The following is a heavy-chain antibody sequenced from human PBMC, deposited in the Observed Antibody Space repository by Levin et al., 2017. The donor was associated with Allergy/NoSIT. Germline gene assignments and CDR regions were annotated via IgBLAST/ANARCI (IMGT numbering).Heavy chain of an antibody. J-gene: IGHJ1*01. Sequence: HPGGSLRLSCAASGFTFDDYAMHWVRQAPGKGLEWVSGISWNSGSIGYADSVKGRFTISRDNAKNSLYLQMNSLRAEDTALYYCAKVSGSYYGYFQHWGQGTLVTVSS. CDR1: GFTFDDYA. CDR3: AKVSGSYYGYFQH. V-gene: IGHV3-9*01. CDR2: ISWNSGSI. D-gene: IGHD1-26*01.